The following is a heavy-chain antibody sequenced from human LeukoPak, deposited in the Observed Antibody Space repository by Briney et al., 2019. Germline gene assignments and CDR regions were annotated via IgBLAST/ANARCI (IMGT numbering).Heavy chain of an antibody. V-gene: IGHV1-69*05. D-gene: IGHD5-24*01. CDR1: GGTFSGYA. CDR2: IIPIFGTA. CDR3: ARGGGEMATLFDY. Sequence: AASVKVSCKASGGTFSGYAISWVRQAPGQGLEWMGGIIPIFGTANYAQKFQGRVTITTDESTSTAYMELSSLRSEDTAVYYCARGGGEMATLFDYWGQGTLVTVSS. J-gene: IGHJ4*02.